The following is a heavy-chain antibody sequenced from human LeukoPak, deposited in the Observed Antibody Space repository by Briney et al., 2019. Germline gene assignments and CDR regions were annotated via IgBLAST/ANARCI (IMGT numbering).Heavy chain of an antibody. D-gene: IGHD2-2*01. CDR1: GYTFTSYG. V-gene: IGHV1-18*01. CDR2: ISAYNGNT. Sequence: ASVKVSCKASGYTFTSYGISWVRQAPGQGLEWMGWISAYNGNTNYAQKLQGRVTMTTDTSTSTAYMELRSLRSDDTAVYYCARVRDPAAVNWFDPSGQGTLVTVSS. CDR3: ARVRDPAAVNWFDP. J-gene: IGHJ5*02.